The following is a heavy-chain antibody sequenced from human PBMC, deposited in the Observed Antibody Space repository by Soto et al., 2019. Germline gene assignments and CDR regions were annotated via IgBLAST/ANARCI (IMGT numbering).Heavy chain of an antibody. Sequence: GGSLRLSCAGSGFTFNSYAMTWVRQAPGKGLEWVSSIGGSGGGTFYAESVKGRFTISRDISTNTLFLQMQSLRIEDTAMYYCARVANIEDAFDIWGQGTMLTVS. CDR1: GFTFNSYA. CDR3: ARVANIEDAFDI. J-gene: IGHJ3*02. CDR2: IGGSGGGT. V-gene: IGHV3-23*01.